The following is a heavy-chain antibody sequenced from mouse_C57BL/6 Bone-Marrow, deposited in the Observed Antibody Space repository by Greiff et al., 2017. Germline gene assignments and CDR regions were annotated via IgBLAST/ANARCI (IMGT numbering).Heavy chain of an antibody. D-gene: IGHD4-1*01. J-gene: IGHJ3*01. Sequence: ESGPGLVKPSQSLSLTCSVTGYSITSGYYWNWIRQFPGNKLEWMGYISYDGSNNYNPNLKNRTSITLDTSKNQFFLKLNSVTTEDTATYDCARIRTGFAFWGQGTLVTVSA. V-gene: IGHV3-6*01. CDR3: ARIRTGFAF. CDR2: ISYDGSN. CDR1: GYSITSGYY.